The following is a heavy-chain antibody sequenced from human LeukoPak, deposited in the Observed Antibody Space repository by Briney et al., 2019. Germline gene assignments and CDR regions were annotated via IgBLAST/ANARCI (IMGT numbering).Heavy chain of an antibody. CDR1: GYTFTSYD. CDR2: IIPIFGTA. CDR3: ARGWLAETTVVTPYNY. Sequence: SVKVSCKASGYTFTSYDINWVRQAPGQGLEWMGGIIPIFGTANYAQKFQDRVTITAVESMSTVYMELSSLRSEDTAVYYCARGWLAETTVVTPYNYWGQGTLVTVSS. D-gene: IGHD4-23*01. V-gene: IGHV1-69*13. J-gene: IGHJ4*02.